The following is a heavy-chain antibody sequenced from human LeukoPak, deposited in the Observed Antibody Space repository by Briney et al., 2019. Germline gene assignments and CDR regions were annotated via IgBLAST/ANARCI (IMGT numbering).Heavy chain of an antibody. CDR2: IYYSGST. V-gene: IGHV4-59*01. CDR1: GGSISSYY. J-gene: IGHJ6*03. D-gene: IGHD3-22*01. CDR3: ARTPDSSGYYYYYYYMDV. Sequence: KSSETLSLTCTVSGGSISSYYWSWIRQPPGKGLEWIGYIYYSGSTNYNPSLKSRVTISVDTSKNQFSLKLSSVTAADTAVYYCARTPDSSGYYYYYYYMDVWGKGTTVTVSS.